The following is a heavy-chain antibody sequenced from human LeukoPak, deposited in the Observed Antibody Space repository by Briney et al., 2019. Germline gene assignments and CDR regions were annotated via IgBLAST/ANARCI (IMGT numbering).Heavy chain of an antibody. J-gene: IGHJ5*02. CDR1: GGSFSGYY. V-gene: IGHV4-34*01. CDR3: ARNSGWPRVWFGP. Sequence: SETLSLTCAVYGGSFSGYYWSWIRQPPGKGLEWIGEINHSGDATYNPSLKSRVTISVDTSKNQFSLKLSSVTAADTAVYYCARNSGWPRVWFGPWGQGILVTVSS. D-gene: IGHD6-19*01. CDR2: INHSGDA.